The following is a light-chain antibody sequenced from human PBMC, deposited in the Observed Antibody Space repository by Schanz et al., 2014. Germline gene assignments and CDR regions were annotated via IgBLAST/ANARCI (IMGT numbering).Light chain of an antibody. CDR3: SSYTSSSTVV. J-gene: IGLJ2*01. CDR1: SSDIGGYNY. Sequence: QSALTQPASVSGSPGQSITISCTGTSSDIGGYNYVSWYQQHPGKAPKVMIYGINKRPSGVPDRFSGSKSGNTASLTVSGLLAEDEADYYCSSYTSSSTVVFGGGTKLTVL. CDR2: GIN. V-gene: IGLV2-14*01.